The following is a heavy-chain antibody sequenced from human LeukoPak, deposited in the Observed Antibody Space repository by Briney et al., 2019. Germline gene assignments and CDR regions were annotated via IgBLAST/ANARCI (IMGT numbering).Heavy chain of an antibody. CDR3: ARLRMGASSWFDR. CDR2: IFPGDSDT. V-gene: IGHV5-51*01. J-gene: IGHJ5*02. D-gene: IGHD1-26*01. Sequence: GESLKISCKGSGYSFTSYWIAWVRQKPGKGLECMGVIFPGDSDTRYSPSFQGQVTITADKSISTAYLQWSSLKASDTAMYYCARLRMGASSWFDRWGQGTLVTVSS. CDR1: GYSFTSYW.